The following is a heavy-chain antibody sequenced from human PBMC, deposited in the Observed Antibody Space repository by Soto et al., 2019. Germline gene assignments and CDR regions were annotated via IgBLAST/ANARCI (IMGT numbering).Heavy chain of an antibody. V-gene: IGHV2-5*01. Sequence: QITLKESGPTLVNPTQTLTLTCTFSGFSLSGSTVGVGWIRQPPGKALEWLTLIYGTDDKRYRPSLKSRLTITKDTSKNQVVLTMTNMDPVDTATYYCAHRDTSGYYPKTFDYWGQGTLVTVSS. CDR2: IYGTDDK. CDR3: AHRDTSGYYPKTFDY. CDR1: GFSLSGSTVG. J-gene: IGHJ4*02. D-gene: IGHD3-22*01.